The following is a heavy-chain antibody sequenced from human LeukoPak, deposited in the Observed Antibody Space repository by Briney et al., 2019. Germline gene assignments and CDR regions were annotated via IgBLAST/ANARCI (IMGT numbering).Heavy chain of an antibody. CDR3: ARDPKRYDSSGYYYY. Sequence: ASVKVSCKTSGYTFTDSYIHWVRQAPGQGLEWMGCINPHRGGTDYAQKLQGRVTMTTDTSTSTAYMELRSLRSDDTAVYYCARDPKRYDSSGYYYYWGQGTLVTVSS. V-gene: IGHV1-2*02. J-gene: IGHJ4*02. CDR2: INPHRGGT. D-gene: IGHD3-22*01. CDR1: GYTFTDSY.